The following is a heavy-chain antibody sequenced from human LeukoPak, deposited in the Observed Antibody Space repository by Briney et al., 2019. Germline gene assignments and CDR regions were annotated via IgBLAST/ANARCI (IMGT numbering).Heavy chain of an antibody. Sequence: GWALRLSCPASRFTLRRYAMHWVRQAPAKGLEWVAVISYDGSNKYYADSVKGRFTISRDNSKNTLYLQMNSLRAEDTAVYYCALSPQARKDGSGSSFDYGGQGTLVIVSS. CDR1: RFTLRRYA. J-gene: IGHJ4*02. CDR3: ALSPQARKDGSGSSFDY. V-gene: IGHV3-30*04. D-gene: IGHD3-10*01. CDR2: ISYDGSNK.